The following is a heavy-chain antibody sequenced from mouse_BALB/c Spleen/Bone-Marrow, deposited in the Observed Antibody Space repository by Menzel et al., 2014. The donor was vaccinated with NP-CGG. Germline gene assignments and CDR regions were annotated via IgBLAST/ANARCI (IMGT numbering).Heavy chain of an antibody. CDR1: GYAFTDYL. V-gene: IGHV1-54*01. Sequence: LQESGAGLVRPGTSVKVSCKASGYAFTDYLMEWLKQRPGQGLEWIGVINPGSGSTNYNEKFKDKATLTADKSSSTAYMQLSSLTSDDSAVYFCARTGNYYGSSFDYWGQGTTLTVSS. J-gene: IGHJ2*01. D-gene: IGHD1-1*01. CDR2: INPGSGST. CDR3: ARTGNYYGSSFDY.